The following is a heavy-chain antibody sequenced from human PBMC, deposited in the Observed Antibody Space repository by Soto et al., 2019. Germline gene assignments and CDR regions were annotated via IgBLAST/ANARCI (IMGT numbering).Heavy chain of an antibody. CDR3: AKDSSSSFDY. CDR2: ISYDGSNK. V-gene: IGHV3-30*18. Sequence: GGSLRLSCAASGFTFSSYGMHWVRQAPGKGLEWVAVISYDGSNKYYADSVKGRFTISRDNSKNTLYLQMNSLRAEDTAVYYCAKDSSSSFDYWGQGTLVTVSS. D-gene: IGHD6-6*01. J-gene: IGHJ4*02. CDR1: GFTFSSYG.